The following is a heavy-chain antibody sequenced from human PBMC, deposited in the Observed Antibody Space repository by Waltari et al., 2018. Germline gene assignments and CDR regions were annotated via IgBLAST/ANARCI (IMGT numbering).Heavy chain of an antibody. V-gene: IGHV4-39*01. CDR3: ARHAGDRWLFNSRTPTHIDY. CDR1: GGSISSTSYY. CDR2: IYYGVST. D-gene: IGHD3-22*01. Sequence: HLQESGPGLVKPSETLSLTCAVSGGSISSTSYYWGWIRQPPGKGLEWIGNIYYGVSTYYNPSLRSRVTMSAETSKNQFSLKLTSVTAADTAVYYCARHAGDRWLFNSRTPTHIDYWGQGILVTVSS. J-gene: IGHJ4*02.